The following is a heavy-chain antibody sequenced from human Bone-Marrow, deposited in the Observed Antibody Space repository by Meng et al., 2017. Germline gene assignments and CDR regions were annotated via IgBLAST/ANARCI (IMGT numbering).Heavy chain of an antibody. V-gene: IGHV4-4*02. J-gene: IGHJ5*02. CDR2: IYHSGST. CDR3: ARVSLQATIAAAGVVWFDP. Sequence: QVKLQESGPGLVKPSGTLSLTCAVSGGSISSSNWWSWVRQPPGKGLEWIGEIYHSGSTNYNPSLKSRVTISVDKSKNQFSLKLSSVTAADTAVYYCARVSLQATIAAAGVVWFDPWGQGTLVTVFS. CDR1: GGSISSSNW. D-gene: IGHD6-13*01.